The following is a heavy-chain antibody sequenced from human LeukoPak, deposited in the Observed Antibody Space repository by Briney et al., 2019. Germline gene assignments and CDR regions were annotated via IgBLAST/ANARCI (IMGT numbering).Heavy chain of an antibody. V-gene: IGHV4-59*01. CDR3: ARGGDYGDLRYFDY. CDR2: IYYRGST. CDR1: GGSINNYY. Sequence: SETLSLTCTVSGGSINNYYWSWIRQPPGKGLEWIGYIYYRGSTNYNPSLKSRVTFSVDTSNNQFSLKLNSGTAADTAVYYCARGGDYGDLRYFDYWGQGTLVTVSS. D-gene: IGHD4-17*01. J-gene: IGHJ4*02.